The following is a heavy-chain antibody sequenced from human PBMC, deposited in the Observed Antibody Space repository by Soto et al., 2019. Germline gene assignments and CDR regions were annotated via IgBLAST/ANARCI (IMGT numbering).Heavy chain of an antibody. CDR2: ISYEGGNK. J-gene: IGHJ4*02. CDR1: GFPFNSYD. D-gene: IGHD1-26*01. CDR3: ARSEGGSYPYFEY. Sequence: GGSLRLSCAASGFPFNSYDVHWVRQAPGKGLEWVAVISYEGGNKNYADSVKGRFTISRDNSQNTLYLQMSSLRAEDTAVYYCARSEGGSYPYFEYWGQGTLVTVSS. V-gene: IGHV3-30*03.